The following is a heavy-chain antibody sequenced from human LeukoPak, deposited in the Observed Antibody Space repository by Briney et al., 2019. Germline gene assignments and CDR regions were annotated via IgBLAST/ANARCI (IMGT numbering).Heavy chain of an antibody. Sequence: SETLSLTCAVSGYSISSGYYWGWIRQPPGKRLEWIGSIYHSGSTYYNPSLKSRVTISVDTSKNQFSLKLSSVTAADTAVYYCARILGYCSSTSCSYYYYYYMDVWGKGTTVTVSS. V-gene: IGHV4-38-2*01. CDR3: ARILGYCSSTSCSYYYYYYMDV. CDR2: IYHSGST. D-gene: IGHD2-2*01. J-gene: IGHJ6*03. CDR1: GYSISSGYY.